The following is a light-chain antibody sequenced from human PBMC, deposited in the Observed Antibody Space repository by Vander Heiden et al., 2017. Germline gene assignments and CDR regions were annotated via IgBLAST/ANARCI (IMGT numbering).Light chain of an antibody. CDR2: EVR. J-gene: IGLJ2*01. Sequence: QSALTQPPSVSGSPGQSVTISCTGTSSDVGSYTRVSWYQQPPGKAPKLIIYEVRNRPAGVPDRFSGSKSGNTESLTISGLQAEDEADYDCTEYTSSSTVVFGGGTKLTVL. V-gene: IGLV2-18*01. CDR1: SSDVGSYTR. CDR3: TEYTSSSTVV.